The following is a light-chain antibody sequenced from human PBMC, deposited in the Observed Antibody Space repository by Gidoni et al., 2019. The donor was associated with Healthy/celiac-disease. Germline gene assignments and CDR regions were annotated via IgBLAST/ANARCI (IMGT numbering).Light chain of an antibody. J-gene: IGKJ3*01. CDR1: QGIRND. CDR3: LQDYNYPLT. V-gene: IGKV1-6*01. Sequence: AIQMTQSPSSLSASVGDRVTITCRASQGIRNDLGWYQQKPGKAPKLLTYAASSLQSGVPSRFSGSGSGTDFTLTISSLQPEDFATYYCLQDYNYPLTFGPXTKVDIK. CDR2: AAS.